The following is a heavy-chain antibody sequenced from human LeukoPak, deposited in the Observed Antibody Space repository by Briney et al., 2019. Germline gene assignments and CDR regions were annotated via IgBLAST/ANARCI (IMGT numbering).Heavy chain of an antibody. J-gene: IGHJ4*02. D-gene: IGHD3-10*01. Sequence: SETLSLTCTVSGGSISSYYWSWIRQPPGKGLEWIGYIYYSGSTNYNPSLKSRVTISVDTSKNQFSLKLSSVTAADTAVYYCARLSAMVRGVIVDYWGQGTLVTVSS. CDR3: ARLSAMVRGVIVDY. CDR1: GGSISSYY. CDR2: IYYSGST. V-gene: IGHV4-59*08.